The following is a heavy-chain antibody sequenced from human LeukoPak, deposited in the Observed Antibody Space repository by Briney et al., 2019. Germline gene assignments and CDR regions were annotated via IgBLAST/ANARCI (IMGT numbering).Heavy chain of an antibody. CDR1: GYSFNNYY. CDR2: IYPGDSDT. Sequence: ESLKISCKGSGYSFNNYYIAWVRQMPGKGLEWMGIIYPGDSDTTYSPSFQGQVTMSADKSISAAYLQWSSLKASDTAMYYCARGSIYHDYWGQGTLVTVSS. D-gene: IGHD3-3*01. CDR3: ARGSIYHDY. J-gene: IGHJ4*02. V-gene: IGHV5-51*01.